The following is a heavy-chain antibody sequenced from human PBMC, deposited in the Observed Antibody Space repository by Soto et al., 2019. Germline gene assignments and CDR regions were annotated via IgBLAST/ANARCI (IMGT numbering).Heavy chain of an antibody. Sequence: SETLSLTCTVSGGSISSGAYYWNWIRQHPGKGLEWIGYIYYSGSTYYNPSLKSRVTISLDTSKNQFSLRLRSVTAADTAVYYCARSEKSFRRRAFNIWGQGTMVTVSS. CDR3: ARSEKSFRRRAFNI. V-gene: IGHV4-31*03. J-gene: IGHJ3*02. D-gene: IGHD3-10*01. CDR2: IYYSGST. CDR1: GGSISSGAYY.